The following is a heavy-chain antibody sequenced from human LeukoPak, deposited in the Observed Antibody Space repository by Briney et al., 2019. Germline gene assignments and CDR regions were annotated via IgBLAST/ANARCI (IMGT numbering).Heavy chain of an antibody. J-gene: IGHJ3*02. V-gene: IGHV4-31*03. CDR2: IYYGGST. D-gene: IGHD3/OR15-3a*01. CDR3: ASRLVIVRYDAFDI. CDR1: GGSISSGGYY. Sequence: SETLSLTCTVSGGSISSGGYYWSWIRQHPGKGLEWIGYIYYGGSTYYNPSLKSRVTISVDTSKNQFSLKLSSVTAADTAVYYCASRLVIVRYDAFDIWGQGTMVTVSS.